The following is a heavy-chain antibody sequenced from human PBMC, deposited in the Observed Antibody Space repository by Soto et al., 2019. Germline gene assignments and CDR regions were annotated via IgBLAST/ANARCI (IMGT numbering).Heavy chain of an antibody. D-gene: IGHD2-2*01. CDR2: INAGNGNT. Sequence: GASVKVSCKASGYTFTSYAMHWVRQAPGQRLEWMGWINAGNGNTKYSQKFRGRVTITRDTSASTAYMELSSLRSEDTAVYYCAREAKRRSSTLDPWGQGTLVTVSS. V-gene: IGHV1-3*01. J-gene: IGHJ5*02. CDR3: AREAKRRSSTLDP. CDR1: GYTFTSYA.